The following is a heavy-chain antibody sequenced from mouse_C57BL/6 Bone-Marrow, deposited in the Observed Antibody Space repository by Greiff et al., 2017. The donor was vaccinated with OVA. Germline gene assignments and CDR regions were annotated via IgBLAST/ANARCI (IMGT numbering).Heavy chain of an antibody. D-gene: IGHD2-10*02. Sequence: QVQLQQPGAELVRPGSSVKLSCKASGYTFTSYWMHWVKQRPIQGLEWIGNIDPSDSETHYNQKFKDKATLTVDKSSSTAYVQLSRLTSEDSAVYYGARGYGNYLAWFAYWGQGTLVTVSA. J-gene: IGHJ3*01. CDR3: ARGYGNYLAWFAY. V-gene: IGHV1-52*01. CDR1: GYTFTSYW. CDR2: IDPSDSET.